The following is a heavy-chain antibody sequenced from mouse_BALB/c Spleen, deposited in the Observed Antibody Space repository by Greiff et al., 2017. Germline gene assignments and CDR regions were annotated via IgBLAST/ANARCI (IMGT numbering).Heavy chain of an antibody. CDR2: ILPGSGST. CDR1: GYTFSSYW. Sequence: QVQLQQSGAELMKPGASVKISCKATGYTFSSYWIEWVKQRPGHGLEWIGEILPGSGSTNYNEKFKGKATFTADTSSNTAYMQLSSLTSEDSAVYYCARRGSYYRFSWFAYWGQGTLVTVSA. J-gene: IGHJ3*01. V-gene: IGHV1-9*01. D-gene: IGHD2-14*01. CDR3: ARRGSYYRFSWFAY.